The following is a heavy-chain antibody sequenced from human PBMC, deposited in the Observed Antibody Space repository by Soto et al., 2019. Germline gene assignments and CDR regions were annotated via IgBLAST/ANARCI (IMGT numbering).Heavy chain of an antibody. V-gene: IGHV3-48*03. D-gene: IGHD3-10*01. J-gene: IGHJ4*02. Sequence: EVQLLESGGGLVQPGGSLRLSCGVSGFTFNDFEMNWVCQAPGKGLEWLAYIDGSGTTKKYAATVRGRFTISRDNHNSALFPQVSSLSDSATASCYCARGFGRINDWGQGTLVSVSS. CDR2: IDGSGTTK. CDR1: GFTFNDFE. CDR3: ARGFGRIND.